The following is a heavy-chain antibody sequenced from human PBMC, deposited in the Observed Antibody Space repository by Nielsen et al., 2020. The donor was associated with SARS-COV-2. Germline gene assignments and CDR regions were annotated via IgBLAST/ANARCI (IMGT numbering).Heavy chain of an antibody. CDR2: IWYDGSNK. CDR3: ARDPGWLQFDC. CDR1: GFTFSSYG. V-gene: IGHV3-33*01. D-gene: IGHD5-24*01. Sequence: GGSLRLSCAASGFTFSSYGMHWVRQAPGKGLEWVAVIWYDGSNKYYADSVKGRFTISRDNSKNTLYLQINSLRAEDTAVYYCARDPGWLQFDCWGQGTLVTVSS. J-gene: IGHJ4*02.